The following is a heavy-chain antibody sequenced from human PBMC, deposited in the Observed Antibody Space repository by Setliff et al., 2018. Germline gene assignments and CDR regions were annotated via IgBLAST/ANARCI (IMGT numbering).Heavy chain of an antibody. CDR1: GQSFSDYY. CDR3: ARGETDS. Sequence: ETLSLTCAIYGQSFSDYYMSWVRQAPGKGLEWVSVIYSGGSTYYADSVKGRFTISRDNSKNTLYLQMNSLRAEDTAVYYCARGETDSWGQGTLVTVSS. V-gene: IGHV3-66*01. J-gene: IGHJ4*02. CDR2: IYSGGST.